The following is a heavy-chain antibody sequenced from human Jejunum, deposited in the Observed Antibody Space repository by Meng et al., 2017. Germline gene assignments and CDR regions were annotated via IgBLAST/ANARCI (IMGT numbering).Heavy chain of an antibody. CDR1: GGSITGTNW. J-gene: IGHJ4*02. CDR3: ATRTRDSFDY. Sequence: QLQLQESGPGLVSPSGTLSLTCAVSGGSITGTNWWTWVRQAPGKGLVWIGEIYHSGTTNYNPPLKSRVAISADKSKNQFSLNLYSLSAADTAVYYCATRTRDSFDYWGQGSLVTVSS. D-gene: IGHD1-7*01. V-gene: IGHV4-4*02. CDR2: IYHSGTT.